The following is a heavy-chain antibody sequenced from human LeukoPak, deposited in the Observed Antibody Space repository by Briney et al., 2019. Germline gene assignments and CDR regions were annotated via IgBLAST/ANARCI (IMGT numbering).Heavy chain of an antibody. D-gene: IGHD6-19*01. CDR3: AWSVSGATFDY. J-gene: IGHJ4*02. Sequence: GESLKISCKGSGYSFTTYRIAWVRQTPGKGLEWMGIIYPGDPDTRYSPSFQGQVTISADKSMRVAYLQWTSLKASDTAMYYCAWSVSGATFDYWGQGTLVTVSS. V-gene: IGHV5-51*01. CDR2: IYPGDPDT. CDR1: GYSFTTYR.